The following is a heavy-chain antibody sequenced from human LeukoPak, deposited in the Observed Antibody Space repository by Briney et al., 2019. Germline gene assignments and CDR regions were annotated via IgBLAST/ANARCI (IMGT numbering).Heavy chain of an antibody. CDR3: ARDSSPNKYYYDSSGYSY. Sequence: PGGSLRLSCAASGFTFSSYWMSWVRQALGKGLEWVANIKQDGSEKYYVDSVKGRFTISRDNAKNSLYLQMNSLRAEDTAVYYCARDSSPNKYYYDSSGYSYWGQGTLVTVSS. CDR1: GFTFSSYW. J-gene: IGHJ4*02. CDR2: IKQDGSEK. V-gene: IGHV3-7*01. D-gene: IGHD3-22*01.